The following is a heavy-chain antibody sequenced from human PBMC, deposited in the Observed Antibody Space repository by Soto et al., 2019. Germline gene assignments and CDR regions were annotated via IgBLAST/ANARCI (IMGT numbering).Heavy chain of an antibody. CDR2: IYHSGST. CDR3: ARVPDR. D-gene: IGHD2-2*01. CDR1: GGSISSGGYS. J-gene: IGHJ5*02. Sequence: PSETLSLTXAVSGGSISSGGYSWSWIRQPPGKGPEWIGYIYHSGSTYYNPSLKSRVTISVDRSKNQFSLKLSSVTAADTAVYYCARVPDRWGQGTLVTVSS. V-gene: IGHV4-30-2*01.